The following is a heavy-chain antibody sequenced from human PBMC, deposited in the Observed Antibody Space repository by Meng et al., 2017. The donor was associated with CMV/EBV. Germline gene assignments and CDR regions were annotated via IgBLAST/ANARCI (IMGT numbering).Heavy chain of an antibody. J-gene: IGHJ6*02. CDR2: IYYSGST. Sequence: SETLSLTCTVSGGSISSYYWSWIRQLPGKGLEWIGYIYYSGSTNYNPSLKSRFTISVDTSKNQFSLKLSSVTAADTAVYYCARDGGAWGELYYYGMDVWGQGTTVTVSS. D-gene: IGHD2-15*01. V-gene: IGHV4-59*01. CDR1: GGSISSYY. CDR3: ARDGGAWGELYYYGMDV.